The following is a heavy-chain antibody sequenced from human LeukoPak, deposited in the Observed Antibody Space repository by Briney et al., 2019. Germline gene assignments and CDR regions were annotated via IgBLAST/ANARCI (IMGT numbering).Heavy chain of an antibody. V-gene: IGHV3-48*03. CDR3: ARYYDSRYYYGMDV. D-gene: IGHD5-12*01. J-gene: IGHJ6*04. CDR2: ISSSGSTI. CDR1: GFTFSSYE. Sequence: PGGSLRLSCAAPGFTFSSYEMNWVRQAPGKGLEWVSYISSSGSTIYYADSVKGRFTISRDNAKNSLYLQMNSLRAEDTAVYYCARYYDSRYYYGMDVWGKGTTVTVSS.